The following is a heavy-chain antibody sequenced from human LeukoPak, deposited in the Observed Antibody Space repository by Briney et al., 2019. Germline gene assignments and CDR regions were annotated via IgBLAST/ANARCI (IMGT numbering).Heavy chain of an antibody. J-gene: IGHJ4*02. CDR1: GFTFTDYY. D-gene: IGHD3-22*01. Sequence: GGSLRLSCAASGFTFTDYYMNWIRQAPGKGLEWVSYISSSGSTIYYADSVKGRFTISRDNAKNSLYLQMDSLRAEDTAVYYCARERSSSGHWDYWGQGTLVTVSS. CDR2: ISSSGSTI. CDR3: ARERSSSGHWDY. V-gene: IGHV3-11*04.